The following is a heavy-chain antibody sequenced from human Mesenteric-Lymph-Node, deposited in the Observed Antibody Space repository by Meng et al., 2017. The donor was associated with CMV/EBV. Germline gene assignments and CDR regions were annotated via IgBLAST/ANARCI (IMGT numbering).Heavy chain of an antibody. Sequence: LRLSCTVSGGSISSANYYWSWIRQPPGKGLEWIGYIYYSGSAYYNPSLESRVTISVDTSKNQFSLKVPSVTAADTAVYYCARVETAWNYFDYWGQGTLVTVSS. J-gene: IGHJ4*02. CDR2: IYYSGSA. V-gene: IGHV4-30-4*08. D-gene: IGHD1-1*01. CDR1: GGSISSANYY. CDR3: ARVETAWNYFDY.